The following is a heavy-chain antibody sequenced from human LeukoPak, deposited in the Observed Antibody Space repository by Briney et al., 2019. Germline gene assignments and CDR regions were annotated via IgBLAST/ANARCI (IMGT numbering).Heavy chain of an antibody. V-gene: IGHV4-34*01. Sequence: SETLSLTCAVYGGSFSGYYWSWIRQPPGKGLEWIGEINHSGSTNYNPSLKSRVTISVDTSKNQFSLKLSSVTAADTAVYYCAGGGYNWNSRPDYWGQGTLVTVSS. D-gene: IGHD1-7*01. CDR1: GGSFSGYY. CDR2: INHSGST. CDR3: AGGGYNWNSRPDY. J-gene: IGHJ4*02.